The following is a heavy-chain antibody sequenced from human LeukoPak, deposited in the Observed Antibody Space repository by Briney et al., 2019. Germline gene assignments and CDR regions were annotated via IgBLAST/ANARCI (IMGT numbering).Heavy chain of an antibody. J-gene: IGHJ4*02. Sequence: GGSLRLSCSASGFTFSSYAMHWVRQAPGEGLEYVSAISSNGGSTYYADSVKGRFTISRDNSKNTLYLQMSSLRAEDTAVYYCVKRSDSSGYYYMSYWGQGTLVTVSS. CDR2: ISSNGGST. V-gene: IGHV3-64D*09. CDR3: VKRSDSSGYYYMSY. CDR1: GFTFSSYA. D-gene: IGHD3-22*01.